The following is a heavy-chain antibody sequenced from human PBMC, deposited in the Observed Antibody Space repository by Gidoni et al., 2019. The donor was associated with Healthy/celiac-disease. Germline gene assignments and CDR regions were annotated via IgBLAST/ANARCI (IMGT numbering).Heavy chain of an antibody. CDR1: GFTVSSNY. D-gene: IGHD5-12*01. J-gene: IGHJ4*02. CDR3: ARDGYNSGDFFDY. Sequence: EVQLVESGGGLFQPGGSLRLSCAASGFTVSSNYMSWVRQAPGKGLEWVSVIYSGGSTYYADSVKGRFTISRDNSKNTLYLQMNSLRAEDTAVYYCARDGYNSGDFFDYWGQGTLVTVSS. V-gene: IGHV3-53*01. CDR2: IYSGGST.